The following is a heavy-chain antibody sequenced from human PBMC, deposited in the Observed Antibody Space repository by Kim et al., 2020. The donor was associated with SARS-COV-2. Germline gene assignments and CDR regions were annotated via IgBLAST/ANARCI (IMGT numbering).Heavy chain of an antibody. Sequence: GGSLRLSCAASGFTFSDYYMSWIRQAPGKGLEWVSYISSSSSYTNYADSVKGRFTISRDNAKNSLYLQMNSLRAEDTAVYYCARGGGSGSYFSPPTGNWFDPWGQGTLVTVSS. V-gene: IGHV3-11*05. D-gene: IGHD3-10*01. J-gene: IGHJ5*02. CDR3: ARGGGSGSYFSPPTGNWFDP. CDR1: GFTFSDYY. CDR2: ISSSSSYT.